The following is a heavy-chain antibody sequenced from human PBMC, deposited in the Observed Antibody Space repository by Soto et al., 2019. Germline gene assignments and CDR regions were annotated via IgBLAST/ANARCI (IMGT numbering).Heavy chain of an antibody. D-gene: IGHD6-19*01. CDR1: GFTFSTTG. J-gene: IGHJ5*02. CDR3: AKDLYGAGWDNYFDP. CDR2: ISHDGGAT. Sequence: QVQLVESGGGVVQPGRSLRLSCVASGFTFSTTGMHWVRQVPGKGLEWVAMISHDGGATYYADSVKGRFTIYRDTSKSTLYLQMNSLRPEDTAVYHCAKDLYGAGWDNYFDPWGQGTLVTVSS. V-gene: IGHV3-30*18.